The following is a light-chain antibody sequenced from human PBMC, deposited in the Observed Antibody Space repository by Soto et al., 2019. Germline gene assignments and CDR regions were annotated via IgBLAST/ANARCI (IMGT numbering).Light chain of an antibody. Sequence: QSLSTPPPSASGTPGPRVTISCFGKSSNIGSNTVNWYQQLPGTAPKLLIYSNNQRPSGVPDRFSGSKSGTSASLAISGLQSEDEADYYCAAWDDSLNGYVFGTGTKVTVL. CDR2: SNN. CDR3: AAWDDSLNGYV. V-gene: IGLV1-44*01. J-gene: IGLJ1*01. CDR1: SSNIGSNT.